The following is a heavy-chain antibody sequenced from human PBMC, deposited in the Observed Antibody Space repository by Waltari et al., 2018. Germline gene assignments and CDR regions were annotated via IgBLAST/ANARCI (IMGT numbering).Heavy chain of an antibody. V-gene: IGHV4-38-2*02. CDR3: ARDRRHTIFGVVSLFDY. CDR2: VYHTGST. J-gene: IGHJ4*02. D-gene: IGHD3-3*01. Sequence: QVQLQESGPGLVKPSETLSLTCAVSGYSISSGSFGGWIRQPPGKGLEWIGSVYHTGSTYYNPSLKSRVTISVDMSKNQFSLELTSVTAADTAVYYCARDRRHTIFGVVSLFDYWGQGALVTVSS. CDR1: GYSISSGSF.